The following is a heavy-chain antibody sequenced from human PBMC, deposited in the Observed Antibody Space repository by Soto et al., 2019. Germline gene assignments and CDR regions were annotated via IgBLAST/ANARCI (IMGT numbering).Heavy chain of an antibody. J-gene: IGHJ6*02. D-gene: IGHD4-4*01. V-gene: IGHV3-30-3*01. CDR2: ISYDGSNK. CDR3: ARVGDYINYYYYNGMDV. Sequence: QVQLVESGGGVVQPGRSLRLSCAASGFTFSSYAMHWVRQAPGKGLEWVAVISYDGSNKYYADSVKGRFTISRDNSKNTLYLQMNSLRAEGTAVYYCARVGDYINYYYYNGMDVWGQGTTVTVSS. CDR1: GFTFSSYA.